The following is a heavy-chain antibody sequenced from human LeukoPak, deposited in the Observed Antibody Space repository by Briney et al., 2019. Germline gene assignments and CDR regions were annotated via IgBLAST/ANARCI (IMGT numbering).Heavy chain of an antibody. J-gene: IGHJ4*02. CDR3: ARLKDDVTKFDY. CDR2: INQDVSRT. CDR1: GFDFSRYW. Sequence: GRSLRLSCAGSGFDFSRYWMAWVRQAPGKGLEWVASINQDVSRTHYVDSVRGRFTISRDNAKSSLFLQMTSLRVEDTAVYYCARLKDDVTKFDYWGQGTQVTVSS. D-gene: IGHD2-8*01. V-gene: IGHV3-7*01.